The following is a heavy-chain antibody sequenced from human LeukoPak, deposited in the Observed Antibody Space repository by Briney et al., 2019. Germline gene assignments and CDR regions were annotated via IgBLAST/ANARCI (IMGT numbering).Heavy chain of an antibody. Sequence: PSETLSLTCAVYGGSFSGYYWSWIRQPPGKGLEWIGEINHSGSTNYNPSLKSRVTISVNTSKNQFSLKLSSVTAADTAVYYCARWATYGSGSYTAPYYFDYWGQGTLVTVSS. CDR2: INHSGST. D-gene: IGHD3-10*01. CDR3: ARWATYGSGSYTAPYYFDY. V-gene: IGHV4-34*01. CDR1: GGSFSGYY. J-gene: IGHJ4*02.